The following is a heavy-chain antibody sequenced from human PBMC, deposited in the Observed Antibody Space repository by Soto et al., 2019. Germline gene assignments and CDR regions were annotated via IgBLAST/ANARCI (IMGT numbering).Heavy chain of an antibody. CDR1: GFTFSSYA. J-gene: IGHJ3*02. V-gene: IGHV3-30-3*01. D-gene: IGHD5-18*01. CDR2: ISYDGSNK. CDR3: ARDPYIDSYGFDNAFDI. Sequence: GSLRLSCAASGFTFSSYAMHWVRQAPGKGLEWVAVISYDGSNKYYADSVKGRFTISRDNSKNTLYLQMNSLRAEDTAVYYCARDPYIDSYGFDNAFDIWGQGTMVTVSS.